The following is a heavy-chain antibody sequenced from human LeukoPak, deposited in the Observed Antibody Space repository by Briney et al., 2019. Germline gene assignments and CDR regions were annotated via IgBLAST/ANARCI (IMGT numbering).Heavy chain of an antibody. CDR3: ARTYNSSGYFFDY. V-gene: IGHV4-59*01. CDR2: IYYSGST. J-gene: IGHJ4*02. D-gene: IGHD3-22*01. CDR1: GGSISSYY. Sequence: SETLSLTCTVSGGSISSYYWSWIRQPPGKGLEWIGYIYYSGSTNYNPSLKSRVTISVDTSKNQFSLKLSSVTAADTAVYYCARTYNSSGYFFDYWGQGTLVTVSS.